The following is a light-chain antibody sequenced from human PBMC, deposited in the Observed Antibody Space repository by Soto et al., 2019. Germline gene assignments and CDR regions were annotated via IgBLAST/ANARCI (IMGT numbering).Light chain of an antibody. V-gene: IGKV1-39*01. CDR2: AAS. Sequence: DIQLTQSPSSLSASVGDRVTITCRASQMIDTYLTWYQQKPGKAPTLLIYAASRLQSGVPSRFRGSGSETHFTLTISGLQLEDFATYYCQQGYSTPRTFGQGTNLEIK. CDR3: QQGYSTPRT. CDR1: QMIDTY. J-gene: IGKJ2*01.